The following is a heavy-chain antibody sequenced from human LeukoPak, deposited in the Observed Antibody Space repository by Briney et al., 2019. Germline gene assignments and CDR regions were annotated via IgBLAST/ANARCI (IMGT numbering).Heavy chain of an antibody. CDR1: GGSISSNNW. CDR3: ARVGMTYYYMDV. J-gene: IGHJ6*03. CDR2: IYHSGST. Sequence: PSETLSLTCAVSGGSISSNNWWNWVRQPPGKGLEWIGEIYHSGSTYYNPSLKSRVTISVDTSKNQFSLKLSSVTAADTAVYYCARVGMTYYYMDVWGKGTTVTVSS. D-gene: IGHD1-14*01. V-gene: IGHV4-4*02.